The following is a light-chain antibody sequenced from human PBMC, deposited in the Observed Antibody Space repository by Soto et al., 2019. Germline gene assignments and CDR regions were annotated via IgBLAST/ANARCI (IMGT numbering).Light chain of an antibody. J-gene: IGLJ1*01. V-gene: IGLV2-14*01. Sequence: QSVLTQPASVSGSPGQSITISCTGTSSDVGAYNYVSWFQQHPGKAPKLMIYDVTNRPSGVSNRFSGSKSGNTASLTISGLQAEDEADYYCCSYTSSSTYVFGTGTKVPS. CDR2: DVT. CDR3: CSYTSSSTYV. CDR1: SSDVGAYNY.